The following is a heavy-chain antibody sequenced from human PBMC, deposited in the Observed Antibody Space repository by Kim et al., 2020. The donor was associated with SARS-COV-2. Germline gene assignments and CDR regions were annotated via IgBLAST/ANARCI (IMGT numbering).Heavy chain of an antibody. CDR3: AREGEIAAASEFDY. D-gene: IGHD6-13*01. CDR2: IYYSGST. CDR1: GGSISSSNYY. J-gene: IGHJ4*02. Sequence: SETLSLTCTVFGGSISSSNYYWGWIRQPPGKGLEWIGTIYYSGSTYYNPSLKSRVTISVDTSKNQFSLRLTSVTAADTAVYYCAREGEIAAASEFDYWGQGTLVTVSS. V-gene: IGHV4-39*02.